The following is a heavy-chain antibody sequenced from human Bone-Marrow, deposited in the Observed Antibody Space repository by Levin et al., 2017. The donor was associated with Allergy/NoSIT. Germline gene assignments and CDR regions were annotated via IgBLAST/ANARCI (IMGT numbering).Heavy chain of an antibody. CDR2: ISAGDAST. Sequence: SCAASGFTFSSSAMSWVRQAPGKGLEWVSSISAGDASTYYTDSVKGRLTVSRDNSRDTLYLQMNSLRAEDTALYYCAKVRRGLDASDIWGQGTMVTVSS. D-gene: IGHD3/OR15-3a*01. CDR1: GFTFSSSA. J-gene: IGHJ3*02. CDR3: AKVRRGLDASDI. V-gene: IGHV3-23*01.